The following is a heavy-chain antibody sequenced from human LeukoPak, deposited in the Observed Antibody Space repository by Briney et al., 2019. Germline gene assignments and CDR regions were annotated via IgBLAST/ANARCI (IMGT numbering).Heavy chain of an antibody. CDR2: TYPNDSDT. D-gene: IGHD5-18*01. Sequence: GESLKICCKGSGYSFTNYWIGWERQMPGKGLEWMGITYPNDSDTRYSPSFQGLVTISVDKPISTAYLQWSSLKASDTAMYYCARHRGYNYGYSDYWGQGTLVTVSS. CDR1: GYSFTNYW. CDR3: ARHRGYNYGYSDY. V-gene: IGHV5-51*01. J-gene: IGHJ4*02.